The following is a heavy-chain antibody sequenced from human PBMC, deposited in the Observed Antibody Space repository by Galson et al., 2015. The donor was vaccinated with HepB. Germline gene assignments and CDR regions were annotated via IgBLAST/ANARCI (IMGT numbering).Heavy chain of an antibody. J-gene: IGHJ4*02. Sequence: SETLSLTCTVSGGSISSSSYYWGWIRQPPGKGLEWIGSIYYSGSTYYNPSLKSRVTISVDTSKNQFSLKLSSVTAADTAVYYCARQPTTVTSSPLEFDYWGQGTLVTVSS. V-gene: IGHV4-39*01. CDR2: IYYSGST. D-gene: IGHD4-17*01. CDR1: GGSISSSSYY. CDR3: ARQPTTVTSSPLEFDY.